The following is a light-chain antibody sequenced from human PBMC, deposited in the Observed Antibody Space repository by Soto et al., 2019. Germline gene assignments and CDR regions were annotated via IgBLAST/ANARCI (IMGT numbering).Light chain of an antibody. CDR2: EAS. J-gene: IGKJ4*01. CDR1: QSLSSW. Sequence: DIQMTQSPSTLSACVGDRVTITCRASQSLSSWLAWYQQKPGKAPKLLIYEASTLEDGVPSRFTGTGSGTDFTLTISTLQPDDFATYYCQQYNSYSLTFGGGTRVEIK. V-gene: IGKV1-5*03. CDR3: QQYNSYSLT.